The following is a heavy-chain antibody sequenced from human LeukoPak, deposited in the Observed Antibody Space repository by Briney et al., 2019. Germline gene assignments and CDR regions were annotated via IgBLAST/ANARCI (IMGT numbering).Heavy chain of an antibody. J-gene: IGHJ4*02. CDR2: ISGSGGST. V-gene: IGHV3-23*01. CDR1: GFTFSSYA. D-gene: IGHD3-9*01. Sequence: GGSLRLSCAASGFTFSSYAMSWVRQAPGKGLEWVSAISGSGGSTYYADSVKGRFTISRGNSKNTLYLQMNSLRAEDTAVYYCAKDYQLRYFDWLSYYFDYWGQGTLVTVSS. CDR3: AKDYQLRYFDWLSYYFDY.